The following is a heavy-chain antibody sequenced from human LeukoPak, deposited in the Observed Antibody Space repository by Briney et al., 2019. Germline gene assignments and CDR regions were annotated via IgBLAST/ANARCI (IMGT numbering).Heavy chain of an antibody. CDR1: GYTFTGYY. CDR3: AIQYYDSSGYYTLLFDY. D-gene: IGHD3-22*01. J-gene: IGHJ4*02. V-gene: IGHV1-2*02. Sequence: ASVKVSCKASGYTFTGYYMHWVRQAPGQGLEWMGWINPNSGGTNYAQKFQGRVTMTRDTSISTAYMELSRLRSDDTAVYYCAIQYYDSSGYYTLLFDYWGQGTLVTVSS. CDR2: INPNSGGT.